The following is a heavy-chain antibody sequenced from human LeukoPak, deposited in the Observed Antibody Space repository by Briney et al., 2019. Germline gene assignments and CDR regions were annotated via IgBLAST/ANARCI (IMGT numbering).Heavy chain of an antibody. CDR3: ARSGSGWELLGY. V-gene: IGHV4-59*08. D-gene: IGHD1-26*01. CDR1: GGSISSYY. Sequence: SETLSLTCTVSGGSISSYYWSWIRQPPGKGLEWIGCIYYSGSTNYNPSLQSRVTISVDTSKNQFSLKLSSVTAADTAVYYCARSGSGWELLGYWGQGTLVTVSS. J-gene: IGHJ4*02. CDR2: IYYSGST.